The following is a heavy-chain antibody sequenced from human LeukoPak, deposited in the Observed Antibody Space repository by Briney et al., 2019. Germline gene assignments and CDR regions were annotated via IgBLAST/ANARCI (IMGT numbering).Heavy chain of an antibody. V-gene: IGHV3-30*04. CDR1: GFTFSNYA. CDR2: VSYDGNAK. J-gene: IGHJ5*02. CDR3: ARHSSRWYDGGINWFDP. D-gene: IGHD6-19*01. Sequence: PGGPLRLSCAASGFTFSNYAMHWVRQAPDKGLEWMAIVSYDGNAKYYVDSVKGRFTISRDNSKNTLYLQMNSLRAEDTAVYYCARHSSRWYDGGINWFDPWGQGTLVTVSS.